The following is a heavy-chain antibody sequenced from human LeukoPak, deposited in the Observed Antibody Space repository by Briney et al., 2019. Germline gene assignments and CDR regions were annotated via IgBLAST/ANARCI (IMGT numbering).Heavy chain of an antibody. CDR2: IGTASDT. V-gene: IGHV3-13*01. CDR1: GFTFSSFD. J-gene: IGHJ6*03. CDR3: ARGPPSGKYYYMDV. Sequence: PGGSLRLSCAASGFTFSSFDMHWVRQPTGQGLEWVSTIGTASDTYYPGSVEGRFTLSRDNAKNSLYLQMNSLTAGDTAVYYCARGPPSGKYYYMDVWGKGTTVTVSS. D-gene: IGHD6-19*01.